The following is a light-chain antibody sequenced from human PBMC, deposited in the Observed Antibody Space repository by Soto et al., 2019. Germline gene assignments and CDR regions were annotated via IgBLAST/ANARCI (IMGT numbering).Light chain of an antibody. V-gene: IGKV3-11*01. Sequence: EIVLTQSPATLSLSPGERATLSCRASQSISSHLVWYQQKPGQAPRLLMYDASNRATGIPARFSGSGSGTDFTLIISSLEPEDFAVYYCQQRPNWPLTFGGVTKVEIK. CDR3: QQRPNWPLT. J-gene: IGKJ4*01. CDR2: DAS. CDR1: QSISSH.